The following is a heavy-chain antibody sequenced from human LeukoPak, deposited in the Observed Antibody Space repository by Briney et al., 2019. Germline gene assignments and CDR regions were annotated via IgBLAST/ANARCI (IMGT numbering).Heavy chain of an antibody. CDR3: AGTYGSGSYPIY. Sequence: GGSLRLSCAASGFTFSNYDMNWVRQAPGKGLEWVSSISSSSSYIYYADSVKGRFAISRDNAKNSLYLQMYSLRAEDTAVYYCAGTYGSGSYPIYWGQGPVVSVSS. V-gene: IGHV3-21*01. D-gene: IGHD3-10*01. J-gene: IGHJ4*02. CDR1: GFTFSNYD. CDR2: ISSSSSYI.